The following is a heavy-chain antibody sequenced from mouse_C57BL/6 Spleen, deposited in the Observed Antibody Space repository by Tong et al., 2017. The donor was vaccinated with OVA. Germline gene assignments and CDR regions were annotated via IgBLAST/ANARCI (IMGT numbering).Heavy chain of an antibody. CDR3: ARQGGAYGSSLFAY. V-gene: IGHV2-3*01. CDR1: GFSLTSYG. Sequence: VQLQESGPGLVAPSQSLSITCTVSGFSLTSYGVSWVRQPPGKGLEWLGVIWGDGSTNYHSALISRLSISKDNSKSQVFLKMNSLQTDDTAMYYCARQGGAYGSSLFAYWGQGTLVTVSA. J-gene: IGHJ3*01. D-gene: IGHD1-1*01. CDR2: IWGDGST.